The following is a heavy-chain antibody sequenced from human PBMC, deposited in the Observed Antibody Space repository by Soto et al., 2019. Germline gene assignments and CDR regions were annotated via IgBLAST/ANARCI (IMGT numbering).Heavy chain of an antibody. CDR1: GFTFSSYA. Sequence: PGGSLRLSCAASGFTFSSYAMHWVRQAPGKGLEWVAVISYDGSNKYYADSVKGRFTISRDNSKNTLYLQMNSLRAEDTAVYYCARGHSYYYDSSGYYYWGQGTLVT. CDR3: ARGHSYYYDSSGYYY. CDR2: ISYDGSNK. V-gene: IGHV3-30-3*01. D-gene: IGHD3-22*01. J-gene: IGHJ4*02.